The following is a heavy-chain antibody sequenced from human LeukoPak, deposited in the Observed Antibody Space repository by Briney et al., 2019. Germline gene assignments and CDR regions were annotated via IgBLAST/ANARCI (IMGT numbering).Heavy chain of an antibody. V-gene: IGHV1-69*05. D-gene: IGHD1-26*01. J-gene: IGHJ4*02. Sequence: SVKVSCKACVGTFSSNAISWVRQAPGQGLEWMGRIIPIFGTANYAQKFQGRVTITTDESTSTAYMELSSLRSEDTAVYYCATRPVGVGADIDYWGQGTLVTVSS. CDR3: ATRPVGVGADIDY. CDR2: IIPIFGTA. CDR1: VGTFSSNA.